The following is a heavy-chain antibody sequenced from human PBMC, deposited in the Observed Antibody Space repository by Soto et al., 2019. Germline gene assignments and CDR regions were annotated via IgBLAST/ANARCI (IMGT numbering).Heavy chain of an antibody. Sequence: SETLSLTCTVSGASVTAGGYYWSWIRQHPGKVLEWIGFIYFIGSPSYNPSLKSRITMSLDTSKNQFSLNLTSVTAADTAVYFCAGVDYYDDYGGHYFDYWGQGILVTVSS. D-gene: IGHD3-22*01. CDR3: AGVDYYDDYGGHYFDY. CDR1: GASVTAGGYY. CDR2: IYFIGSP. V-gene: IGHV4-31*03. J-gene: IGHJ4*02.